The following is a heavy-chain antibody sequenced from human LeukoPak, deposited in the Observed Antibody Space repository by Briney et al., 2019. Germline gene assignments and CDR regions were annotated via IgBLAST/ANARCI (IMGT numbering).Heavy chain of an antibody. CDR2: ISWNSGSI. D-gene: IGHD1-26*01. J-gene: IGHJ3*02. CDR1: GFTFDDYA. Sequence: GGSLRLSCAASGFTFDDYAMHWVRQAPGKGLEWVSGISWNSGSIGYADSVEGRFTISRDNAKNSLYLQMNSLRAEDMALYYCAKDIGGSFPGSAFDIWGQGTMVTVSS. CDR3: AKDIGGSFPGSAFDI. V-gene: IGHV3-9*03.